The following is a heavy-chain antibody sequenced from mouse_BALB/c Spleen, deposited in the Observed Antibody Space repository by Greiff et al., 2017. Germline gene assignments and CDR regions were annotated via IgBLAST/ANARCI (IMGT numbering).Heavy chain of an antibody. V-gene: IGHV3-2*02. CDR2: ISYSGST. J-gene: IGHJ3*01. Sequence: DVKLQESGPGLVKPSQSLSLTCTVTGYSITSDYAWNWIRQFPGNKLEWMGYISYSGSTSYNPSLKSRISITRDTSKNQFFLQLNSVTTEDTATYYCARPIYYDYDLFAYWGQGTLVTVSA. CDR3: ARPIYYDYDLFAY. CDR1: GYSITSDYA. D-gene: IGHD2-4*01.